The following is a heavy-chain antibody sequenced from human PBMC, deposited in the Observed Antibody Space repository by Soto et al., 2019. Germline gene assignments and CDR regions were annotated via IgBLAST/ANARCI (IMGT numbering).Heavy chain of an antibody. Sequence: LAASLKISCQVSGYNFASFWIGWVRQMPGKGLEWMGIIYPGDSDTIYSPSFQGQVTISADKSINTAYLQWSSLKASDTAIYYCARHGSIGARLNYFDPWGQGTQVTVSS. J-gene: IGHJ5*02. CDR3: ARHGSIGARLNYFDP. D-gene: IGHD6-6*01. CDR2: IYPGDSDT. CDR1: GYNFASFW. V-gene: IGHV5-51*01.